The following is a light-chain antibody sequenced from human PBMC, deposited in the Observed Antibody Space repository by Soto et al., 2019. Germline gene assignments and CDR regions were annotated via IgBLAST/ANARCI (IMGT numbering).Light chain of an antibody. CDR3: QHYNSYSEA. Sequence: EIVLTQSPGTLSLSPGERATLSCRASQSVSSSYLAWYQQKPGQAPRLLIYGASSRATGLPDRFSGSGSGTEFTLTISSLQPDDFATYYCQHYNSYSEAFGQGTKVDIK. CDR1: QSVSSSY. V-gene: IGKV3-20*01. CDR2: GAS. J-gene: IGKJ1*01.